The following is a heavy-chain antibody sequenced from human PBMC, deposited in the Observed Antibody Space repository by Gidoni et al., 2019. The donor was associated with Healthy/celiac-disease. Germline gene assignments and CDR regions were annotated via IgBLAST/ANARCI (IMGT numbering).Heavy chain of an antibody. D-gene: IGHD3-22*01. CDR2: IYYSGST. CDR3: ARDRGYDSSGYYYGNWFDP. V-gene: IGHV4-59*01. CDR1: GGSISSYY. J-gene: IGHJ5*02. Sequence: QVQLQESGPGLVKPSETLSLTCTVSGGSISSYYWSWIRQPPGKGLEWIGYIYYSGSTNYNPSLKSRVTISVDTSKNQFSLKLSSVTAADTAVYYCARDRGYDSSGYYYGNWFDPWGQGTLVTVSS.